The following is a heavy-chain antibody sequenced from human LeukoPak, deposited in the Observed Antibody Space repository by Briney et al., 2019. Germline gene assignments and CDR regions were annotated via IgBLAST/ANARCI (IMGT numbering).Heavy chain of an antibody. V-gene: IGHV4-59*01. CDR1: GGSISGYY. D-gene: IGHD1-26*01. CDR2: IYYSGGI. J-gene: IGHJ4*02. CDR3: ARGEGYYFDY. Sequence: PSETLSLTCTVSGGSISGYYWSWIRQPPGQGLEWIGYIYYSGGITYNPSLKSRVTMSVDTSKNQFSLNLSSVTAADTAIYYCARGEGYYFDYWGQGTLVTVSS.